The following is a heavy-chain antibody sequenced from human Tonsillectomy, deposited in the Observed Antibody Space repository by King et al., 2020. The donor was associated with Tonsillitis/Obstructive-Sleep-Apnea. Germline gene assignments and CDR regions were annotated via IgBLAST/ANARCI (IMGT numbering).Heavy chain of an antibody. V-gene: IGHV3-30*01. CDR1: GFTFSSYA. CDR3: ARGDGPAADPHAFDI. Sequence: VQLVESGGGVVQPGRSLRLSCAASGFTFSSYAMHWVRQAPGKGLEWVAVISYDGSNKYYADSVKGRFTISRDNSKNTLYLQMNSLRAEDTAVYYCARGDGPAADPHAFDIWGQGTMVTVSS. J-gene: IGHJ3*02. D-gene: IGHD2-2*01. CDR2: ISYDGSNK.